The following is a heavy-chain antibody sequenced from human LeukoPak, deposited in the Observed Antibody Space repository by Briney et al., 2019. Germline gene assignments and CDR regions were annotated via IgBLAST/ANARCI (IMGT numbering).Heavy chain of an antibody. J-gene: IGHJ6*02. CDR2: LNPSAGST. D-gene: IGHD2-15*01. V-gene: IGHV1-46*01. CDR1: GYTFTNYY. CDR3: ARVSGYCSGGSCYGLPSHGMDV. Sequence: ASVKVSCKASGYTFTNYYIHWVRQAPGQGLEWMGILNPSAGSTNFAQKFQGRVTMTRDTSTSTVYMELSSLTSEDTAIYYCARVSGYCSGGSCYGLPSHGMDVWGQGTTVTVSS.